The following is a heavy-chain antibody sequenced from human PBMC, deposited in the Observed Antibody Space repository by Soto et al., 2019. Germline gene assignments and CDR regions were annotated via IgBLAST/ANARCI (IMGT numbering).Heavy chain of an antibody. CDR1: GFTFSSYG. J-gene: IGHJ4*02. CDR3: AKDREAVLDY. V-gene: IGHV3-30*18. Sequence: PGGSLRLSCAASGFTFSSYGMHWVRQAPGKGLEWVAVISYEGSNKYYADSVKGRFTISRDNSKNTLYLQMNSLRAEDTAVYYCAKDREAVLDYWGQGTLVTVSS. D-gene: IGHD6-19*01. CDR2: ISYEGSNK.